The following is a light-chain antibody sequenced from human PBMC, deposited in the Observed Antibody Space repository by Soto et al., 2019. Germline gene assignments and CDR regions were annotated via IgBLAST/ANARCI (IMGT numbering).Light chain of an antibody. V-gene: IGLV2-14*03. J-gene: IGLJ1*01. CDR1: SSDVGGYNY. CDR2: DVS. CDR3: SSYTSSSTPLYV. Sequence: QSVLTQPASVSWSPGQSITISCTGTSSDVGGYNYVSWYQQHPGKAPKLMIYDVSNRPSGVSNRFFGSKSGNTASLTISGLQAEDEADYYCSSYTSSSTPLYVFGTGTKVTVL.